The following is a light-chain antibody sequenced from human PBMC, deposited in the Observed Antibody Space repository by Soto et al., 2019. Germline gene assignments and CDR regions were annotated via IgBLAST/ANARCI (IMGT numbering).Light chain of an antibody. CDR2: DAA. Sequence: DIQMTQSPYSLSAAVGDRVTIACRASQNINTYLNWYQQKPWKAPKLLIFDAASLQSGVPSRFSGGGSRTDFTLTITSLQPEDFATYYCQQTSSAPFNFGPGTKVDIK. CDR3: QQTSSAPFN. CDR1: QNINTY. J-gene: IGKJ3*01. V-gene: IGKV1-39*01.